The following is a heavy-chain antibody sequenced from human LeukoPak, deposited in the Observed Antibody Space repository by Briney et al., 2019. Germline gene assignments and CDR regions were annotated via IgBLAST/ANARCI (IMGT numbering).Heavy chain of an antibody. CDR2: FDPEDSET. Sequence: ASVKVSCKVSGYTLTELSMHWVRQAPGKGLEWMGGFDPEDSETIYAQKFQGRVTMTEDTSTDTAYMELSSLRSEDTAVYYCATVLYCGGDCSNDYWGQGTLVTVSS. J-gene: IGHJ4*02. CDR1: GYTLTELS. D-gene: IGHD2-21*02. CDR3: ATVLYCGGDCSNDY. V-gene: IGHV1-24*01.